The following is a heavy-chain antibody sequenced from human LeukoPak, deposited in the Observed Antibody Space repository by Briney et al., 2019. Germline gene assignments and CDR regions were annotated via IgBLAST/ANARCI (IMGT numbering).Heavy chain of an antibody. Sequence: PGGSLRLSCAASGFTFSSYAMSWVRQAPGKGLEWVSAISGSGGSTYYADSVKGRFTISRDNSKNTLYLQMNSLRAEDTAVYYCAPQTRYDSRVFPPFPFGPWGQGTLVTVSS. CDR3: APQTRYDSRVFPPFPFGP. V-gene: IGHV3-23*01. D-gene: IGHD3-22*01. CDR1: GFTFSSYA. J-gene: IGHJ5*02. CDR2: ISGSGGST.